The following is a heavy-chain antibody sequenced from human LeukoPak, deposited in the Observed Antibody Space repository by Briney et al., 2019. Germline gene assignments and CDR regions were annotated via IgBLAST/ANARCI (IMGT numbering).Heavy chain of an antibody. Sequence: GGSLRLSCAASRITFNSYVMSWVRQAPGKGLEWVAFIRSDGSIKYYTESLKGRFTISRDNSKNTLYLQMNSLRAEDTAVYYCAKDEMFSSAWYFDYWGQGTLVTVSS. V-gene: IGHV3-30*02. CDR2: IRSDGSIK. D-gene: IGHD6-19*01. CDR1: RITFNSYV. CDR3: AKDEMFSSAWYFDY. J-gene: IGHJ4*02.